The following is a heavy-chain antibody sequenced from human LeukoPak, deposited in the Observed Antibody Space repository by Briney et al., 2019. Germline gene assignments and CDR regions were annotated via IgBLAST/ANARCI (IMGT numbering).Heavy chain of an antibody. CDR3: ARGPSRFDY. CDR2: IYYSGST. CDR1: GGSISSYY. J-gene: IGHJ4*02. Sequence: SETLSLTCTVSGGSISSYYWSWIRQPPGKGLEWIGYIYYSGSTNHNPSLKSRVTISVDTSKNQFSLKLSSVTAADTAVYYCARGPSRFDYWGQGTLVTVSS. V-gene: IGHV4-59*01.